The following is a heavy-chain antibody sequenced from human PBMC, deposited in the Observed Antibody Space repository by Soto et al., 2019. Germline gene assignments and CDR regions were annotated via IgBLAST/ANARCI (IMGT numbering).Heavy chain of an antibody. CDR1: GGTFSTYA. V-gene: IGHV1-69*01. CDR3: ARSQGGSSSLDIYYYYYYGMDV. Sequence: QVQLVQSGAEVQKPGSSVKVSCKAPGGTFSTYAISWVRQAPGQGLEWMGGVIPIFGTPKYAQKFQGRVTITADESTSTGYMELHSLRSEDTAVYYCARSQGGSSSLDIYYYYYYGMDVWGQGTTVTVSS. D-gene: IGHD2-15*01. J-gene: IGHJ6*02. CDR2: VIPIFGTP.